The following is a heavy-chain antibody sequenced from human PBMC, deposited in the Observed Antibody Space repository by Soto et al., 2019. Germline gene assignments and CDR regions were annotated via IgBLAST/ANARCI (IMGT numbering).Heavy chain of an antibody. CDR1: GFTFSSYS. CDR2: ISSSSSYI. CDR3: ARGYHYYDSSGYDKWGALDI. Sequence: EVQLVESGGGLVKPGGSLRLSCAASGFTFSSYSMNWVRQAPGKGLEWVSSISSSSSYIYYADSVKGRFTISRDNAKTSLYLQMTSLRAEDTAVYYCARGYHYYDSSGYDKWGALDIWGQGTMVTVSS. J-gene: IGHJ3*02. D-gene: IGHD3-22*01. V-gene: IGHV3-21*01.